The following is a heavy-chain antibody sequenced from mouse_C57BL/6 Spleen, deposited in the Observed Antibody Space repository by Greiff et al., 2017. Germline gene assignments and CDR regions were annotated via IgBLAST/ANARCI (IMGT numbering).Heavy chain of an antibody. CDR2: INPNNGGT. CDR3: ASPPYGLFAY. V-gene: IGHV1-26*01. D-gene: IGHD2-2*01. Sequence: EVQLQQSGPELVKPGASVKISCKASGYTFTDYYMNWVKQSHGKSLEWIGDINPNNGGTSYNQKFKGKATLTVDKSSSTAYMELRSLTSEDSAVYYCASPPYGLFAYWGQGTLVTVSA. CDR1: GYTFTDYY. J-gene: IGHJ3*01.